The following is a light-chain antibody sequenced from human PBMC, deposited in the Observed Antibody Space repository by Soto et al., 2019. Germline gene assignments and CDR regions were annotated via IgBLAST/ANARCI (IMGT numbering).Light chain of an antibody. CDR1: QTVGTGF. Sequence: EIVLTQSPGTLSLSPGERATLSCRASQTVGTGFLAWYQQKPGQAPSLLIYRASSRATGIPDRFSGSGSGADVTLTISRLEPEDFGVYYCQLSGTFGPGTRLEIK. CDR3: QLSGT. CDR2: RAS. V-gene: IGKV3-20*01. J-gene: IGKJ5*01.